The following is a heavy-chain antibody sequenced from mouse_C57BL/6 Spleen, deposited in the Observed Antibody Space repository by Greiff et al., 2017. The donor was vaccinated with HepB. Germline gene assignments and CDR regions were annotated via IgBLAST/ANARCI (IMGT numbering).Heavy chain of an antibody. D-gene: IGHD4-1*01. V-gene: IGHV5-4*01. CDR2: ISDGGSYT. CDR3: AREGRNWDWYFDV. CDR1: GFTFSSYA. Sequence: DVHLVESGGGLVKPGGSLKLSCAASGFTFSSYAMSWVRQTPEKRLEWVATISDGGSYTYYPDNVKGRFTISRDNAKNNLYLQMSHLKSEDTAMYYCAREGRNWDWYFDVWGTGTTVTVSS. J-gene: IGHJ1*03.